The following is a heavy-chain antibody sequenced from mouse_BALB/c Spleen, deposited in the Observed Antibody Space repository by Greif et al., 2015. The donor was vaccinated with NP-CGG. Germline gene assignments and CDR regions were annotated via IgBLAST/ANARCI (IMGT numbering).Heavy chain of an antibody. CDR3: ASDGNYFYYAMDY. Sequence: EVKLVESGAELVKPGASVKLSCTASGFNIKDTYMHWVKQRPEQGLEWIGGIDPANGNTKYDPKFQGKATITADTSSNTAYLQLSSLTSEDTAVYYCASDGNYFYYAMDYWGQGTSVTVSS. CDR1: GFNIKDTY. V-gene: IGHV14-3*02. D-gene: IGHD2-1*01. CDR2: IDPANGNT. J-gene: IGHJ4*01.